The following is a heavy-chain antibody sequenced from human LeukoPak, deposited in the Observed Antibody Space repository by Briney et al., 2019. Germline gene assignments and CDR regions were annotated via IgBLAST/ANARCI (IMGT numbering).Heavy chain of an antibody. CDR2: ISSSSSTI. D-gene: IGHD3-10*01. J-gene: IGHJ4*02. CDR1: GFTFSSYG. CDR3: ARVGSSVLLWFGESDV. V-gene: IGHV3-48*04. Sequence: GGSLRLSCAASGFTFSSYGMNWVRQAPGKGLEWVSYISSSSSTIYYADSVKGRFTISRDNAKNSLYLQMNSPRAEDTAVYYCARVGSSVLLWFGESDVWGQGTLVTVSS.